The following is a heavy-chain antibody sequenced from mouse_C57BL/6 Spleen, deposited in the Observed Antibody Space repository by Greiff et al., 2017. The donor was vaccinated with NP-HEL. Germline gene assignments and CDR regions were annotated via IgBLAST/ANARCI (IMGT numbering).Heavy chain of an antibody. CDR1: VYAFSSYW. D-gene: IGHD1-1*01. J-gene: IGHJ1*03. Sequence: QVQLLHPLSYLFNPFSSFNISCKASVYAFSSYWMNWVKQRPGKGLEWIGQIYPGDGDTNYNGKFKGKATLTADKSSSTAYMQLSSLTSEDSAVYFCARRGDYYGSSRRYFDVWGTGTTVTVSS. V-gene: IGHV1-80*01. CDR3: ARRGDYYGSSRRYFDV. CDR2: IYPGDGDT.